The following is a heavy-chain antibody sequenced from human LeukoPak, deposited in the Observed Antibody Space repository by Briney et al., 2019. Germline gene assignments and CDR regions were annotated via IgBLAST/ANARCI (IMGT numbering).Heavy chain of an antibody. J-gene: IGHJ4*02. D-gene: IGHD6-6*01. CDR3: ARGAAGWYSTSLFDY. CDR1: GYTFTSYY. V-gene: IGHV1-46*01. Sequence: ASVQVSCKASGYTFTSYYFHWVRQAPGQGLDWMGMISPNGGDTSYPQKFQGRVTMTRDTSTSTVYMELSSLRSEDTAVYYCARGAAGWYSTSLFDYWGQGTLVTVSS. CDR2: ISPNGGDT.